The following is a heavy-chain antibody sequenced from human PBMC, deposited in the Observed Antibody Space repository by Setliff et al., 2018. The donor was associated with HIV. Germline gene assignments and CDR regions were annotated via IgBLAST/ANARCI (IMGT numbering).Heavy chain of an antibody. CDR2: ISGSGDST. Sequence: PGGSLRLSCAASGFTFSYHAMTWVRQAPGKGLEWVSGISGSGDSTYYAASVKGRFIISRDNSKDILSLQMNGVRAEDTGLYFCAKDYTATFWEYNWFDLWGQGILVTVSS. CDR1: GFTFSYHA. D-gene: IGHD3-3*01. J-gene: IGHJ5*02. CDR3: AKDYTATFWEYNWFDL. V-gene: IGHV3-23*01.